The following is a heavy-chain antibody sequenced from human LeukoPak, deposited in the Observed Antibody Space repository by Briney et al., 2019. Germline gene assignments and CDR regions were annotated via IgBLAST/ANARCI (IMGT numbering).Heavy chain of an antibody. CDR1: GGSISSYY. CDR2: IYYSGST. CDR3: ARSIAVAGDYYYYYYMDV. J-gene: IGHJ6*03. Sequence: PSETLSLTCTVSGGSISSYYWSWIRQPPGKGLEWIGCIYYSGSTNYNPSLKSRVTISVDTSKNQFSLKLSSVTAADTAVYYCARSIAVAGDYYYYYYMDVWGKGTTVTISS. D-gene: IGHD6-19*01. V-gene: IGHV4-59*08.